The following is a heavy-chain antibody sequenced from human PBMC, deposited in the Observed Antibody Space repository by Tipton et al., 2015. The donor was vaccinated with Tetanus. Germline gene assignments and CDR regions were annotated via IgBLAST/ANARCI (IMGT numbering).Heavy chain of an antibody. CDR2: ISGSGGST. V-gene: IGHV3-23*01. D-gene: IGHD4-17*01. CDR1: GFTFSSYA. Sequence: SLRLSCAASGFTFSSYAMSWVRQAPGKGLEWVSAISGSGGSTYYADSVKGRFTISRDNAKNSLYLQMNSLRVEDTALYYCARDRDGDYAAFDYWGQGTLVTVSS. J-gene: IGHJ4*02. CDR3: ARDRDGDYAAFDY.